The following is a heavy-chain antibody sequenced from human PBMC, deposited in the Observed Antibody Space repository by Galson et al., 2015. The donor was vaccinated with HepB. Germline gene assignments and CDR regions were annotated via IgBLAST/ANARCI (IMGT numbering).Heavy chain of an antibody. CDR3: ASGGGSGWYSVGYYFDY. CDR2: IIPIFGTA. J-gene: IGHJ4*02. D-gene: IGHD6-13*01. V-gene: IGHV1-69*06. Sequence: ISWVRQAPGQGLEWMGGIIPIFGTANYAQKFQGRVTITADKSTSTAYLGLSSLRSEDTAVYYCASGGGSGWYSVGYYFDYWGQGTLVTVSS.